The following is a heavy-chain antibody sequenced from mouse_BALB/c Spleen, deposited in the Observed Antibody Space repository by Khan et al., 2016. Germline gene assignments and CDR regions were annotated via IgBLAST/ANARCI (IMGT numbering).Heavy chain of an antibody. Sequence: QIQLVQSGPELKKPGETVKISCKASGYTFTNYGMNWVKQDPGKGLKWMGWINTYTGEPTYNDDFKERFAFSLETSVSTAYLQIINLKNEDTAKYFCARSADNYDFDYWGQGTTLTVSS. J-gene: IGHJ2*01. CDR1: GYTFTNYG. CDR2: INTYTGEP. V-gene: IGHV9-3-1*01. CDR3: ARSADNYDFDY. D-gene: IGHD1-3*01.